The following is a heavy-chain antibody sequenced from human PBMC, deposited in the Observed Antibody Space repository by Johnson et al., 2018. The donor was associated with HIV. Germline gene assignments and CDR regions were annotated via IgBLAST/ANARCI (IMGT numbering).Heavy chain of an antibody. CDR2: IYSGGGA. CDR3: ARDTYCSGGSCYSNAFDI. J-gene: IGHJ3*02. Sequence: VQVVESGGGLVQPGGSLRVSCAASGFTVSSNYMSWVRQAPGQGLEWVSVIYSGGGAYYTDSVKGRFTISRDNSKNTLYLQMNSLRAEDTAVYYCARDTYCSGGSCYSNAFDIWGQGTMVTVSS. V-gene: IGHV3-66*01. CDR1: GFTVSSNY. D-gene: IGHD2-15*01.